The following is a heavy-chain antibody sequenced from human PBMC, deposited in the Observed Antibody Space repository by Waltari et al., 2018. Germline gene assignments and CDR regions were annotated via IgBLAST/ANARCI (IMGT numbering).Heavy chain of an antibody. V-gene: IGHV3-30-3*01. CDR2: ISYDGSNK. CDR1: GFTFSSYA. Sequence: QVQLVQSGGGVVQPGRSLRLSCAASGFTFSSYAMHWVRQAPGKGREWVAVISYDGSNKYYAESVKGRFTISRDNSKSTLFLQMSSLRADDTAVYYCARDLMAVGAITREGVDDWGQGSLVTVSS. D-gene: IGHD6-19*01. J-gene: IGHJ4*02. CDR3: ARDLMAVGAITREGVDD.